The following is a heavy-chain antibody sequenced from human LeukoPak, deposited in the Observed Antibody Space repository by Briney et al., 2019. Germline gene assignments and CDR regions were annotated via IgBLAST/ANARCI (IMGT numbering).Heavy chain of an antibody. V-gene: IGHV4-34*01. CDR3: ARVPYYYDSSGYYYEKLYYFDY. D-gene: IGHD3-22*01. Sequence: SETLSLTCAVYGGSFSGYYWSWIRQPPGKGLEWIGEINHSGSTNYNPSLKSRVTISVDTSKNQFSLKLSSVTAADTAVYYCARVPYYYDSSGYYYEKLYYFDYWGQGTLVTVSS. CDR2: INHSGST. CDR1: GGSFSGYY. J-gene: IGHJ4*02.